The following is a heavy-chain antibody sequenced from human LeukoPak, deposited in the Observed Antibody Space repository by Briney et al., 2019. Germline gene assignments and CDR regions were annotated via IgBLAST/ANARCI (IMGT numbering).Heavy chain of an antibody. J-gene: IGHJ4*02. D-gene: IGHD3-16*02. CDR1: GYTISTSG. CDR2: ISAYNGDT. CDR3: ARDPGYDYIWGNYRYTPFDY. V-gene: IGHV1-18*01. Sequence: ASVKVSCKASGYTISTSGFSWVRQAPGQGLEWMGWISAYNGDTKYAQKVQGRVTMTTDTSTSTAYMELRSLRSDDTAVYYCARDPGYDYIWGNYRYTPFDYWGQGTLVTVSS.